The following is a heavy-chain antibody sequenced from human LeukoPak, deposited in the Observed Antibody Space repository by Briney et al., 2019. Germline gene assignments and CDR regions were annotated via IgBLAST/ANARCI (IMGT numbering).Heavy chain of an antibody. D-gene: IGHD5-18*01. Sequence: GGSLRLSCAASGFTFSSYWMSWVRQAPGKGLEWVANIKQDGSEKYYVDSVKGRFTISRDNAKNSLYLQMNSLRAEDTAVYYCARCLGYSYGYGVAYYFDYWGQGTLVTVSS. CDR2: IKQDGSEK. J-gene: IGHJ4*02. V-gene: IGHV3-7*01. CDR3: ARCLGYSYGYGVAYYFDY. CDR1: GFTFSSYW.